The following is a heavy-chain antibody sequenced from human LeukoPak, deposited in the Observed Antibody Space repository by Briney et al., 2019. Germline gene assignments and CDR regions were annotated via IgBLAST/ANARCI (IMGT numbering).Heavy chain of an antibody. D-gene: IGHD3-16*01. CDR1: GFTFSSYA. V-gene: IGHV3-64*01. J-gene: IGHJ6*03. CDR2: ISSNGGST. CDR3: ARGGRLGVLGMDYYYYMDV. Sequence: PGGSLRLSCAASGFTFSSYAMHWVRQAPGKGLEYVSAISSNGGSTYYANSVKGRFTISRDNSKNTLYLQMGSLRAEDMAVYYCARGGRLGVLGMDYYYYMDVWGKGTTVTVSS.